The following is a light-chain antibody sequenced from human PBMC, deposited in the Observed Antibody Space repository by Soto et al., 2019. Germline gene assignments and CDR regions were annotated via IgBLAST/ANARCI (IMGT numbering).Light chain of an antibody. J-gene: IGKJ1*01. CDR2: KAS. CDR3: QQYSTYWT. V-gene: IGKV1-5*03. CDR1: QSISSW. Sequence: DIQMTQSPSTLSASVGDRVTITCRASQSISSWLAWYQQKPGKAPKLLIYKASSLESGVPPRFSGSESGTEFTLTISSLQPDDVATYYCQQYSTYWTVGQGTKVEIK.